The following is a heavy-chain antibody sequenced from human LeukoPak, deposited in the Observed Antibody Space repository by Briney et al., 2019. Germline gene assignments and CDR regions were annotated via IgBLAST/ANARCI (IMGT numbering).Heavy chain of an antibody. J-gene: IGHJ4*02. D-gene: IGHD6-19*01. CDR1: GYTFTSYG. CDR3: ARSRAVTCEDY. CDR2: ISAYNGNT. V-gene: IGHV1-18*01. Sequence: ASVKVSCKASGYTFTSYGISWVRQAPGHRLEWMGWISAYNGNTNYAQKLQGRVTMTTDTSTSTAYMELRSLRSDDTAVYYCARSRAVTCEDYWGQGTLVTVSS.